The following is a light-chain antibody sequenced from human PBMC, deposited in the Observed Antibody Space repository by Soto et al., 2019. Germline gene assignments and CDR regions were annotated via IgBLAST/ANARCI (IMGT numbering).Light chain of an antibody. CDR1: SGDVGGHDY. Sequence: QSALTQPPSASGSPGQSVTISCTGTSGDVGGHDYVSWYQQHPGKAPRLMIYDVYKRPSGVPDRFSGSKSVNTASLTVSGLQAEDEADYYCSSYAGSTNFVFGGGTKVTVL. CDR2: DVY. V-gene: IGLV2-8*01. CDR3: SSYAGSTNFV. J-gene: IGLJ2*01.